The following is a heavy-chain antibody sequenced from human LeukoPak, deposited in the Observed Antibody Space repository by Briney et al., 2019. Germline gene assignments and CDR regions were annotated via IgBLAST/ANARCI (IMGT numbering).Heavy chain of an antibody. CDR1: GGSFSGYY. CDR2: INHSGST. CDR3: ARVTLSSWYDWFDP. D-gene: IGHD6-13*01. J-gene: IGHJ5*02. Sequence: SETLSLTCAVYGGSFSGYYWSWIRQPPGKGLEWIGEINHSGSTNYNPSLKSRVTISVDTSKNQFSLKLSSVTAADTAVYYCARVTLSSWYDWFDPWGQGALVTVSS. V-gene: IGHV4-34*01.